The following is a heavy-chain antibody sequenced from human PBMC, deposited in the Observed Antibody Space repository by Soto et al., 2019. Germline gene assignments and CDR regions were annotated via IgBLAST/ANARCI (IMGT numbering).Heavy chain of an antibody. CDR2: IKSKTDGGTT. V-gene: IGHV3-15*07. J-gene: IGHJ6*02. CDR1: GFTFSNAW. Sequence: GGSLRLSCAASGFTFSNAWMNWVRQAPGKGLEWVGRIKSKTDGGTTDYAAPVKGRFTISRDDSKNTLYLQMNSLKTEDTAVYYCTTAETYYYYGMDVWGQGTTVTVSS. CDR3: TTAETYYYYGMDV.